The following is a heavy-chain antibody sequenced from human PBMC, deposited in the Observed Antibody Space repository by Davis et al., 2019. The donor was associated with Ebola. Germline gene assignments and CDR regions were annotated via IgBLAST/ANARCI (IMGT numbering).Heavy chain of an antibody. CDR2: INPGDSDT. CDR3: ARQKSLYDGSGLDY. CDR1: GYFFSDKW. J-gene: IGHJ4*02. D-gene: IGHD3-22*01. V-gene: IGHV5-51*01. Sequence: GESLKISCQASGYFFSDKWIGWVRQMPGKGLEWMGIINPGDSDTRYSPSFQGQVTISADKSINTAYLQWSSLKASDTAMYYCARQKSLYDGSGLDYWGQGTLVTVSS.